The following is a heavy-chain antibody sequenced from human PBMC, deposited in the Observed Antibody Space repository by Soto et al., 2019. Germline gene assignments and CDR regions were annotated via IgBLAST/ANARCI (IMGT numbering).Heavy chain of an antibody. CDR2: IYHSGST. V-gene: IGHV4-39*01. D-gene: IGHD3-3*01. Sequence: PSETLSLTCTVSVGSISTTTYFWAWIRQPPGKGLEWIGSIYHSGSTSYNPSLDSRDTISVDTAKNQFSLRLTSVTAADTAFYFCARNTRAPMSDYYYYMDVWGKGTTVTVSS. CDR3: ARNTRAPMSDYYYYMDV. CDR1: VGSISTTTYF. J-gene: IGHJ6*03.